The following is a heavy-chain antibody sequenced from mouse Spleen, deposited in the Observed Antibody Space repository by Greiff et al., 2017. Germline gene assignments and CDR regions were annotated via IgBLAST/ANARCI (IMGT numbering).Heavy chain of an antibody. V-gene: IGHV1-26*01. CDR1: GYTFTDYY. D-gene: IGHD2-5*01. CDR3: ARNYSNY. J-gene: IGHJ2*01. Sequence: VQLQQSGPELVKPGASVKISCKASGYTFTDYYMNWVKQSHGKSLEWIGDINPNNGGTSYNQKFKGKATLTVDKSSSTAYMELRSLTSEDSAVYYCARNYSNYWGQGTTLTVSS. CDR2: INPNNGGT.